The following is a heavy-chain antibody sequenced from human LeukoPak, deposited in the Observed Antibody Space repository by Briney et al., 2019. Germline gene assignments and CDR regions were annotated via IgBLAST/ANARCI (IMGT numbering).Heavy chain of an antibody. CDR1: GGSISSYY. D-gene: IGHD3-16*02. V-gene: IGHV4-59*01. CDR3: ASVVPPKGHAFDI. Sequence: PSETLSLTCIVSGGSISSYYWSWIRQPPGKGLEWIGYIYYSGSTNYNPSLKSRVTISVDTSENQFSLKLSSVTAADTAVYYCASVVPPKGHAFDIWGQGTMVTVSS. J-gene: IGHJ3*02. CDR2: IYYSGST.